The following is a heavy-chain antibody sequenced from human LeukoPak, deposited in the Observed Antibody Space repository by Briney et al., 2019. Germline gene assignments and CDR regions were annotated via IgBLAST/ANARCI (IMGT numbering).Heavy chain of an antibody. J-gene: IGHJ4*02. D-gene: IGHD5-24*01. CDR3: ARGLGEGYPDS. Sequence: LRLSCAASGFTFSDYYMSWIRQPPGKGPEWIGEVNHSRGTNYNPSLKSRVTISEDTSKNQFSLNLTSVTAADTAVYCCARGLGEGYPDSWGQGTLVTVSS. V-gene: IGHV4-34*01. CDR1: GFTFSDYY. CDR2: VNHSRGT.